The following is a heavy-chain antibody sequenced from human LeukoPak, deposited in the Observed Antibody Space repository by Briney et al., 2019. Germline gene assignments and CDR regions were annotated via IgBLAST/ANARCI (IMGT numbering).Heavy chain of an antibody. CDR2: ISAYNGNT. J-gene: IGHJ6*03. CDR3: ARVGSVAAAEGAYYYYMDV. D-gene: IGHD6-13*01. V-gene: IGHV1-18*01. Sequence: ASVKVSCKASGYTFTSYGISWVRQAPGQGLEWMGWISAYNGNTNYAQKLQGRVTMTTDTSTSTAYMELRSLRSDDTAVYYCARVGSVAAAEGAYYYYMDVWGKGTTVTVSS. CDR1: GYTFTSYG.